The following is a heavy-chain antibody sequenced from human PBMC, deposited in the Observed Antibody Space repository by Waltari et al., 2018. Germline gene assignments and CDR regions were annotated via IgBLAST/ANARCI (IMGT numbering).Heavy chain of an antibody. V-gene: IGHV3-48*04. Sequence: EVQLVESGGGLVQPGGSLRLSCAASGFPFSSYSMNWVRQAPGKGLEWVSYISSSSSTIYYADSVKGRFTISRDNAKNSLFLQMNSLRAEDTAVYYCTRDLYGSGGDYFDPWGQGTLVTVSS. CDR2: ISSSSSTI. CDR3: TRDLYGSGGDYFDP. CDR1: GFPFSSYS. D-gene: IGHD6-19*01. J-gene: IGHJ4*02.